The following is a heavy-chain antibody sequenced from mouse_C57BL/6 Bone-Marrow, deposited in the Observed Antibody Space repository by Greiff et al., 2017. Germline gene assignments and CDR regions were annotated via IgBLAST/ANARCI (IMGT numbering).Heavy chain of an antibody. J-gene: IGHJ2*01. D-gene: IGHD2-14*01. CDR1: GYTFTDYY. V-gene: IGHV1-76*01. CDR2: IYPGSGNT. CDR3: ARGGEERRDYFDY. Sequence: VQLQQSGAELVRPGASVKLSCKASGYTFTDYYINWVKQRPGQGLEWIARIYPGSGNTYYNEKFKGKATLTAEKSSSTAYMQLSSLTSEDAAVYFCARGGEERRDYFDYWGQGTTLTVSS.